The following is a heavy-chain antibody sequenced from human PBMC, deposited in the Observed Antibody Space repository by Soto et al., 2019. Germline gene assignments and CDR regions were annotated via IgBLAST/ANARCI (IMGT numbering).Heavy chain of an antibody. D-gene: IGHD6-19*01. V-gene: IGHV1-69*12. Sequence: QVQLVQSGAEVKKPGSSVKVSCKASGGTFSSYAISWVRQAPGQGLEWLGGIIPIFGTANYAQKFQGRVTITADESTSTAYMELSSLRSEDTAVYYCARDLTPIAVAVNADAFDIWGQGTMVTVSS. J-gene: IGHJ3*02. CDR2: IIPIFGTA. CDR3: ARDLTPIAVAVNADAFDI. CDR1: GGTFSSYA.